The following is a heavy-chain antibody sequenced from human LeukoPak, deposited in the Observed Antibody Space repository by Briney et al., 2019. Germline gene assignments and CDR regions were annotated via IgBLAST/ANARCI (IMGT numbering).Heavy chain of an antibody. CDR3: ARATRPAGGSSGWYYAFDI. V-gene: IGHV4-61*02. J-gene: IGHJ3*02. CDR1: GGSISSGSYY. CDR2: IYTSGST. D-gene: IGHD6-19*01. Sequence: ASETLSLTCTVSGGSISSGSYYWSWIRQPAGKGLEWIGRIYTSGSTNYNPSLKSRVTISVDTSKNQFSLKLSSVTAADTAVYYCARATRPAGGSSGWYYAFDIWGQGTMVTVSS.